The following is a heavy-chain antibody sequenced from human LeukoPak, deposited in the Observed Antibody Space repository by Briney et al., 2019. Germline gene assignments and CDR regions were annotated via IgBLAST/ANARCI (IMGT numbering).Heavy chain of an antibody. CDR3: TKDRQAAGNPLFDY. V-gene: IGHV3-9*01. J-gene: IGHJ4*02. D-gene: IGHD6-13*01. CDR2: INWNSVNI. CDR1: GLTFDDYA. Sequence: GGSLRLSRAASGLTFDDYAMHWVRQAPGKGLEWVSGINWNSVNIAYADSVKGRFTISRDNAKNSLYLQMNSLRPEDTAFYYCTKDRQAAGNPLFDYWGQGTLVTVSS.